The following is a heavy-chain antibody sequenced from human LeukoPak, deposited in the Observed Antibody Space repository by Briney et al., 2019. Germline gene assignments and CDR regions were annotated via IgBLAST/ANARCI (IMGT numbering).Heavy chain of an antibody. V-gene: IGHV4-34*01. D-gene: IGHD6-13*01. CDR1: GGSFSGNY. CDR3: ARRAAAGHFDY. J-gene: IGHJ4*02. Sequence: SETLSLTCAVYGGSFSGNYWSWIRQPPGKGLEWIGEINHSGSTNYDPSLKSRVTISVDTSKNQFSLKLSSVTAADTAVYYCARRAAAGHFDYWGQGTLVTVSS. CDR2: INHSGST.